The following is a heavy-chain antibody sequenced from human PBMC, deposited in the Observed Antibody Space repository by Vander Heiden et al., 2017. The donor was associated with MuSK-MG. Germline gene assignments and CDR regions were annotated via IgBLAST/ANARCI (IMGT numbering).Heavy chain of an antibody. Sequence: QVQLQESGPGLVKPSETLSLTCTVSGGSISSYYWSWIRQPPGKGLEWIGYIYYSGSTNYNPSLKSRVTISVDTSKNQCSLKLSYVTAAETAVYYCAIYLIGAARRDWYFDLWGRGTLVTVSS. J-gene: IGHJ2*01. CDR1: GGSISSYY. V-gene: IGHV4-59*01. D-gene: IGHD6-6*01. CDR2: IYYSGST. CDR3: AIYLIGAARRDWYFDL.